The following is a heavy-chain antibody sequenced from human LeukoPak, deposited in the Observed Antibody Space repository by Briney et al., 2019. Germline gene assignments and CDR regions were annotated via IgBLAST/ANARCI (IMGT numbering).Heavy chain of an antibody. CDR1: GGSISSYY. J-gene: IGHJ4*02. CDR2: IYYSGST. D-gene: IGHD5-18*01. CDR3: GGGYSPERADY. V-gene: IGHV4-59*01. Sequence: SETLSLTCTVSGGSISSYYWSWIRQPPGKGLEWIGYIYYSGSTNYNPSLKSRVTISVDTSTNQFSLKLSSVTAADTAVYYCGGGYSPERADYWGQGTLVTVSS.